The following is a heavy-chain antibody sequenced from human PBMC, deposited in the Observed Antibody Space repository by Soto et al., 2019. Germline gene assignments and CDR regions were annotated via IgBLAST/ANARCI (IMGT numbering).Heavy chain of an antibody. D-gene: IGHD3-10*01. J-gene: IGHJ6*02. V-gene: IGHV7-4-1*01. CDR1: GYTFTSYA. CDR3: ARDMTVRGVIGHYYYGMDV. CDR2: INTNTGNP. Sequence: GASVKVSCKASGYTFTSYAMNWVRQAPGQGLEWMGWINTNTGNPTYAQGFTGRFVFSLDTSVSTAYLQICSLKAEDTAVYYCARDMTVRGVIGHYYYGMDVWGQGTTVTVSS.